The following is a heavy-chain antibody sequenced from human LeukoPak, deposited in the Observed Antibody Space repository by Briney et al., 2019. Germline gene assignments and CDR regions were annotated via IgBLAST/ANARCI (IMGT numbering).Heavy chain of an antibody. CDR2: INPSGGST. CDR1: GYTFTSYY. J-gene: IGHJ5*02. V-gene: IGHV1-46*01. Sequence: ASVKVSCKASGYTFTSYYMHWVRQAPGQGLEWMGIINPSGGSTSYAQKFQGRVTMTRDMSTSTVYMELSSLRSEDTAVYYCAKDGLAAAAINWFDPWGQGTLVTVSS. CDR3: AKDGLAAAAINWFDP. D-gene: IGHD6-13*01.